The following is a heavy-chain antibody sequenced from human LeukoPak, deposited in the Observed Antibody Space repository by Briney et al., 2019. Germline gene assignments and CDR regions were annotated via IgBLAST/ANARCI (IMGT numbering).Heavy chain of an antibody. Sequence: ASVKVSCKASGGTFSSYAISWVRQAPGQGLEWMGGIIPIFGTANYAQKFQGRVTITADESTSTAYMELGSLRSEDTAVYYCARGRRLRSLSFPFDYWGQGTLVTVSS. D-gene: IGHD5-12*01. CDR3: ARGRRLRSLSFPFDY. V-gene: IGHV1-69*13. J-gene: IGHJ4*02. CDR2: IIPIFGTA. CDR1: GGTFSSYA.